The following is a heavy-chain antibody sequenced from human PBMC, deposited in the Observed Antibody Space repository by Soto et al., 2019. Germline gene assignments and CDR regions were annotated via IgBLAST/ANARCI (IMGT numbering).Heavy chain of an antibody. CDR2: LYPDGRA. Sequence: GGSLRRSCAASGFSVSSNYLTWVRQAPGKGLKWVSVLYPDGRAYFADSVKGRFTISTDNSKNSVYLQMNTLRAEDTAVYYCARGLGRDYHDNRGYFHLDYWGQGTLVTVS. CDR1: GFSVSSNY. J-gene: IGHJ4*02. D-gene: IGHD3-22*01. V-gene: IGHV3-53*01. CDR3: ARGLGRDYHDNRGYFHLDY.